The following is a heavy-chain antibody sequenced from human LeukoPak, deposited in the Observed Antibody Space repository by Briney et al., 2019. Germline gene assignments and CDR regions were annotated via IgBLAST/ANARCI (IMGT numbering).Heavy chain of an antibody. V-gene: IGHV4-59*12. J-gene: IGHJ4*02. D-gene: IGHD3-3*01. Sequence: SETLSLTCTVSGGSISSYYWSWIRQPPGKGLEWIGYIYYSGSTNYNPSLKSRVTISVDTSKNQFSLKLSSVTAADTAVYYCARASITIFGVVIFDYWGQGTLVTVSS. CDR2: IYYSGST. CDR3: ARASITIFGVVIFDY. CDR1: GGSISSYY.